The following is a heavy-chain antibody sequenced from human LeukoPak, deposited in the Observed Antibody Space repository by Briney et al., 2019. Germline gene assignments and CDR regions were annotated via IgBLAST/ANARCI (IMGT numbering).Heavy chain of an antibody. CDR1: GFTVSSNY. J-gene: IGHJ6*03. D-gene: IGHD3-3*01. V-gene: IGHV3-66*01. CDR3: ARLEFEVAYYYYYYMDV. Sequence: PGGSLRLSCAASGFTVSSNYMSWVRQAPGKGLEWVSVIYSGGSTYYADSVKGRFTISRDNSKNTLYLQMNSLRAEDTAVYYCARLEFEVAYYYYYYMDVWGKGTTVTVSS. CDR2: IYSGGST.